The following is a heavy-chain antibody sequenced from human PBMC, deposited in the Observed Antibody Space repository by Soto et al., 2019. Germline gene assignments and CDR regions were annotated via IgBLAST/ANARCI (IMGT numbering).Heavy chain of an antibody. D-gene: IGHD6-19*01. CDR3: ARSSSRSSGWHIRYYYYYGMDV. CDR1: GGTFSSYA. V-gene: IGHV1-69*13. J-gene: IGHJ6*02. Sequence: SVKVSCKASGGTFSSYAISWVRQAPGQGLEWMGGIIPIFGTANYAQKSQGRVTITADESTSTAYMELSSLRSEDTAVYYCARSSSRSSGWHIRYYYYYGMDVWGQGTTVTVSS. CDR2: IIPIFGTA.